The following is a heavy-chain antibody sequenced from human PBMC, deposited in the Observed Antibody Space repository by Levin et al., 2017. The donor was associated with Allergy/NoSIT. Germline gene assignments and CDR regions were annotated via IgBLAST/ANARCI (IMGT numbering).Heavy chain of an antibody. CDR1: GFTFSDHY. V-gene: IGHV3-72*01. CDR2: TRNKANSYTT. CDR3: AREAPYYDFWSGPNHYYGMDV. D-gene: IGHD3-3*01. J-gene: IGHJ6*02. Sequence: PGGSLRLSCAASGFTFSDHYMDWVRQAPGKGLEWVGRTRNKANSYTTEYAASVKGRFTISRDDSKNSLYLQMNSLKTEDTAVYYCAREAPYYDFWSGPNHYYGMDVWGQGTTVTVSS.